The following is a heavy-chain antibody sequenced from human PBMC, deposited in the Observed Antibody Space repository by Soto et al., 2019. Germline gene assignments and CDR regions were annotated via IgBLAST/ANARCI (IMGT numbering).Heavy chain of an antibody. CDR3: ARDWWEEPAGKETVSQFDY. CDR2: ASDIEGRT. D-gene: IGHD6-13*01. Sequence: EVQLLESGGGLVQPGGSLRLSCAASGFTFRSFAMSWVRQAPGKGPEWVAAASDIEGRTYYADSVKGRFTISRDNSKNTIYLQMNSLRAEDTAVYYCARDWWEEPAGKETVSQFDYWGQGTLVTVSS. V-gene: IGHV3-23*01. CDR1: GFTFRSFA. J-gene: IGHJ4*02.